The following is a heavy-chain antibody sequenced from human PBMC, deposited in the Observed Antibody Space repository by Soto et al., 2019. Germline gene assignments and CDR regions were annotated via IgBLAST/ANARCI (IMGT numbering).Heavy chain of an antibody. CDR3: ARDRYYYDSSGYYGAFDI. CDR2: ISSSSTI. D-gene: IGHD3-22*01. V-gene: IGHV3-48*02. J-gene: IGHJ3*02. Sequence: QPGGSLRLSCAASGFTFSSYSMNWVRQAPGKGLEWVSYISSSSTIYYADSVKGRFTISRDNAKNSLYLQMNSLRDEDTAVYYCARDRYYYDSSGYYGAFDIWGQGTMVTVSS. CDR1: GFTFSSYS.